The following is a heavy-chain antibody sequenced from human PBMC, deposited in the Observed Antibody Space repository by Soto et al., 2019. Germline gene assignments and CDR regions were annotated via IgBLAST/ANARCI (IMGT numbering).Heavy chain of an antibody. V-gene: IGHV1-18*01. J-gene: IGHJ3*02. Sequence: GASVKVSCKASGYTFTSYGISWVRQAPGQGLEWMGWISAYNGNTNYAQKLQGRVTMTTDTSTSTAYMELRSLRSDDTAVYYCARDFRLGYCSSTSCYKVREADAFDIWGQGTMVTV. CDR1: GYTFTSYG. CDR2: ISAYNGNT. CDR3: ARDFRLGYCSSTSCYKVREADAFDI. D-gene: IGHD2-2*02.